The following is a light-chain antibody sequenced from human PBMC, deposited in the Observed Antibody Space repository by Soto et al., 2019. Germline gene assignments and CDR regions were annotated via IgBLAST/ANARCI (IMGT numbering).Light chain of an antibody. CDR3: QQSDSPPIT. V-gene: IGKV1-39*01. CDR2: SAS. CDR1: QSIRSF. Sequence: DIQMTQSPSSLFASVGDRITITCRASQSIRSFLNWYQQKPGKAPKLLIYSASSLQSGVPSRFSGSGSGTDFTLTITSLQPEDFATYYCQQSDSPPITFGQGTRLEIK. J-gene: IGKJ5*01.